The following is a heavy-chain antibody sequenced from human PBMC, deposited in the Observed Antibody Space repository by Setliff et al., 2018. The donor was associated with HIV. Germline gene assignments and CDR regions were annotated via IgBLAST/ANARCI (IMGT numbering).Heavy chain of an antibody. D-gene: IGHD5-12*01. CDR3: ATERAGYNPFDV. V-gene: IGHV4-61*02. Sequence: SETLSLTCTVSGGSISSGSYYWSWIRQPAGKGLEWIGRIYTSGSTDYNPSLKDRVTISIDTSNNQFSLSLNSVTAADTAMFYCATERAGYNPFDVWGQGTLVTVSS. J-gene: IGHJ4*02. CDR2: IYTSGST. CDR1: GGSISSGSYY.